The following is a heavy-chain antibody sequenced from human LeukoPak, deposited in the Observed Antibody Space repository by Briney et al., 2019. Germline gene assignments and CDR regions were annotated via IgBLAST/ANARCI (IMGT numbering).Heavy chain of an antibody. Sequence: ASVKVSCKASGYTYTGDYMHWVRQSPGQGLEWMGWINPNSGGTDYAQKFQGRVTMTRDTSITTAYMELSRLRSDDTAVYYCARGGGGHCGGDWGQGTLVTVSS. D-gene: IGHD2-21*01. CDR3: ARGGGGHCGGD. V-gene: IGHV1-2*02. CDR2: INPNSGGT. CDR1: GYTYTGDY. J-gene: IGHJ4*02.